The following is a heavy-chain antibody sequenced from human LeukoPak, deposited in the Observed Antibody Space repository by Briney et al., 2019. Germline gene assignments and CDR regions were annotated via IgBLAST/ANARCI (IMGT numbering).Heavy chain of an antibody. D-gene: IGHD2-8*01. J-gene: IGHJ4*02. Sequence: GGSLRLSCAASGFTFSSYWMYWVRQAPGKGLVWVSRINSDGSSTSYADFVKGRFTISRDNAKNTLYLQMNSLRAEDTAVYYCALSTYCTNGVCYQDYWGQGTLVTVSS. V-gene: IGHV3-74*01. CDR3: ALSTYCTNGVCYQDY. CDR1: GFTFSSYW. CDR2: INSDGSST.